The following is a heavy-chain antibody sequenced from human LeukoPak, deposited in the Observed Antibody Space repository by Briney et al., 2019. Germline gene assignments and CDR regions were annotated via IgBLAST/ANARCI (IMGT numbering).Heavy chain of an antibody. V-gene: IGHV6-1*01. CDR3: ARAGVAFHYYFDY. Sequence: SQTLSLTCAISGDSVSSDGAAWNWIRQSPSRGLEWLGRTYYRSKWYNDFALSVKSRININPDTSKNQFSLQLNSVTPEDTAVYYSARAGVAFHYYFDYWGQGTLVTVSS. CDR1: GDSVSSDGAA. D-gene: IGHD3-3*02. J-gene: IGHJ4*02. CDR2: TYYRSKWYN.